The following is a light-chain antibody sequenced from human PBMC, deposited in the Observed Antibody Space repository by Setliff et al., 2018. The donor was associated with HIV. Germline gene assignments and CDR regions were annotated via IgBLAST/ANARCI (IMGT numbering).Light chain of an antibody. Sequence: QSALTQPPSVSGSPGQSIIISCTGTINKIVSYNRVSWYQQRPGTTPKLIIFEVNKRPSGVSNRFSGSKSGSTASLAISGLQADDEGDYYCCSYAGTDTFVVFGTGTKVTVL. CDR2: EVN. CDR1: INKIVSYNR. V-gene: IGLV2-23*02. CDR3: CSYAGTDTFVV. J-gene: IGLJ1*01.